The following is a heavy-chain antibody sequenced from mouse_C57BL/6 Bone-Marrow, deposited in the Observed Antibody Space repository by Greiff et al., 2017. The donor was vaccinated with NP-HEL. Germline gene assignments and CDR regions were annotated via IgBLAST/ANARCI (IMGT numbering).Heavy chain of an antibody. V-gene: IGHV3-6*01. CDR1: GYSITSGYY. J-gene: IGHJ2*01. CDR3: ARASWPLLCYFDY. CDR2: ISYDGSN. Sequence: DVQLQESGPGLVKPSQSLSLTCSVTGYSITSGYYWNWIRQFPGNKLEWMGYISYDGSNNYNPSLKNRISITRDTSKNQFFLKLNSVTTEDTATYYCARASWPLLCYFDYWGQGTTLTVSS. D-gene: IGHD1-1*02.